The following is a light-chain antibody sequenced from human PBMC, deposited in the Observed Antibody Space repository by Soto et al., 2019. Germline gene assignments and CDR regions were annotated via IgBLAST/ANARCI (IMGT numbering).Light chain of an antibody. CDR3: QQYSSFPYT. J-gene: IGKJ2*01. CDR1: QSISSW. V-gene: IGKV1-5*03. Sequence: IQMTQSPSTLSASVGDRIAITCRASQSISSWLAWYQQKPGKAPKLLIYKASSLESGVPSRFSGSGSGTEFALTISRLQPDDFGTYYCQQYSSFPYTFGQGTKVDIK. CDR2: KAS.